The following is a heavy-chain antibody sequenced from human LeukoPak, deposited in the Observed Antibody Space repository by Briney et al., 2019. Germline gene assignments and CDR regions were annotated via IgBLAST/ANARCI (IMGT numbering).Heavy chain of an antibody. CDR2: INPSGGST. CDR3: ARDGGADSYYYYGMDV. V-gene: IGHV1-46*01. Sequence: GASVKVSCKASVYTFTSYYMHWVRQAPGQGVEWMGIINPSGGSTRYAQKSQGRVTMTRDTSTSTVYMQLSSLRSDDTAVYYCARDGGADSYYYYGMDVWGQGTTVTVSS. D-gene: IGHD2-21*01. J-gene: IGHJ6*02. CDR1: VYTFTSYY.